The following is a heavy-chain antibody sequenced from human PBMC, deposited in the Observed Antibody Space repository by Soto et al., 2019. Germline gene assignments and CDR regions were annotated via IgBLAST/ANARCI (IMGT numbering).Heavy chain of an antibody. D-gene: IGHD6-25*01. CDR3: AREKWGSGPNWLDP. CDR2: INVGNGNT. CDR1: GYTYISYS. V-gene: IGHV1-3*01. J-gene: IGHJ5*02. Sequence: ASVKVSCKASGYTYISYSMHWVRQAPGQRLEWMGWINVGNGNTKYSQNFQGRVTINQDTSASTAYMELSSLTSEDTAVYYCAREKWGSGPNWLDPWGQGTLVTVSS.